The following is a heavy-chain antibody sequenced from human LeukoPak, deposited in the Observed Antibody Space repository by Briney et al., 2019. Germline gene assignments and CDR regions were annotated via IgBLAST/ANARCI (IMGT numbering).Heavy chain of an antibody. CDR1: GFTFSSYA. Sequence: PGGSLRLSCAASGFTFSSYAMHWVRQAPGKELEWVAVISYDGSNKYYADSVKGRFTISRDSSDNTLYLQMNSLRAEDTAVYYCARDGRYSSSWHQYYYYMDVWGKGTTVTVSS. J-gene: IGHJ6*03. V-gene: IGHV3-30-3*01. D-gene: IGHD6-13*01. CDR3: ARDGRYSSSWHQYYYYMDV. CDR2: ISYDGSNK.